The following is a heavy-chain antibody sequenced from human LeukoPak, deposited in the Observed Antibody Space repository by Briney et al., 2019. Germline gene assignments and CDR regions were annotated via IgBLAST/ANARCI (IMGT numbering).Heavy chain of an antibody. J-gene: IGHJ4*02. V-gene: IGHV3-30*04. D-gene: IGHD2-2*01. Sequence: GRSLRPSCGASGFTFSSYAMHWVRQAPGKGLEWVAVVSDDGTNDYYADSVKGRFTISRDNSKNTLYLQLNSLRVEDTAVYYCTRDHLGYCSSTSCYYLDYWGQGTLVTVSS. CDR1: GFTFSSYA. CDR3: TRDHLGYCSSTSCYYLDY. CDR2: VSDDGTND.